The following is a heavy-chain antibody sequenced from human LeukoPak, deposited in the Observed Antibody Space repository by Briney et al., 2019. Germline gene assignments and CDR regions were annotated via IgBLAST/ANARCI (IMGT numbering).Heavy chain of an antibody. D-gene: IGHD3-10*01. CDR3: ARVVQGRITMVRGVINWFDP. V-gene: IGHV1-46*01. CDR1: GYTFTSYY. Sequence: AASVKVSCKASGYTFTSYYMHWVRQAPGQGLEWMGIINPSGGSTSYAQKFQGRVTMTRDMSTSTVYMELSSLRSEDTAVYYCARVVQGRITMVRGVINWFDPWGQGTLVTVSS. J-gene: IGHJ5*02. CDR2: INPSGGST.